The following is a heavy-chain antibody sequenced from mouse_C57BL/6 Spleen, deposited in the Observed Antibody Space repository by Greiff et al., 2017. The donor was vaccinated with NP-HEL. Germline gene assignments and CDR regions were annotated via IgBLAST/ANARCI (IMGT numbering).Heavy chain of an antibody. Sequence: EVKLVESGEGLVKPGGSLKLSCAASGFTFSSYAMSWVRQTPEKRLEWVAYISSGGDYIYYADTVKGRFTISRDNARNTLYLQMSSLKSEDTAMYYCTRGGTTVVAYWYFDVWGTGTTVTVSS. CDR2: ISSGGDYI. CDR3: TRGGTTVVAYWYFDV. D-gene: IGHD1-1*01. CDR1: GFTFSSYA. J-gene: IGHJ1*03. V-gene: IGHV5S21*01.